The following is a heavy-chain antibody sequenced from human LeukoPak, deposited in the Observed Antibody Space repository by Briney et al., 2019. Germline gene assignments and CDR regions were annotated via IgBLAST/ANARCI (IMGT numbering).Heavy chain of an antibody. CDR1: GGSISSGDYY. V-gene: IGHV4-30-4*01. CDR2: IYYSGGT. D-gene: IGHD2-2*01. Sequence: SQTLSLTRTVSGGSISSGDYYWSWIRQPPGKGLEWIGYIYYSGGTYYNPSLKSRVTISVDTSKNQFSLKLSSVTAADTAVYYCAREGVPAAHFDYWGQGTLVTVSS. CDR3: AREGVPAAHFDY. J-gene: IGHJ4*02.